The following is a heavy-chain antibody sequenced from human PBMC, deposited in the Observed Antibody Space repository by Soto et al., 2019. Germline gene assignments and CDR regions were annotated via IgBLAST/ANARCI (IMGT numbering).Heavy chain of an antibody. Sequence: VQVVEAGGDLVQPGGSLRLSCAASGFTFSDYYMSWIRQAPGKGLEWVSYTSSSGNNIYYTDSVKGRFTISRDNAKTSLYLQMNSLRAEDTAVYYCARGTGELDYWGQGTLVTVSS. J-gene: IGHJ4*02. D-gene: IGHD3-16*01. CDR2: TSSSGNNI. CDR3: ARGTGELDY. V-gene: IGHV3-11*01. CDR1: GFTFSDYY.